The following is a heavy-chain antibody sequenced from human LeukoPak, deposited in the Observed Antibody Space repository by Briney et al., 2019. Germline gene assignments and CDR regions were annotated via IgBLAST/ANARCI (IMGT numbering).Heavy chain of an antibody. D-gene: IGHD3-3*01. Sequence: GSSVKVSCKASGGTFSSYAISWVRQAPGQGLEWMGRIIPILGIANYAQKFQGRVTITADKSTSTAYMELSGLRSEDAAVYYCASIPTIFGVVIKDYWGQGTLVTVSS. CDR1: GGTFSSYA. CDR2: IIPILGIA. CDR3: ASIPTIFGVVIKDY. J-gene: IGHJ4*02. V-gene: IGHV1-69*04.